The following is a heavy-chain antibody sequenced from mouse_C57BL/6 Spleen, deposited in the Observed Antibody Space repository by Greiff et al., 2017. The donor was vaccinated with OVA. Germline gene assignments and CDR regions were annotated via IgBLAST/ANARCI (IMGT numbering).Heavy chain of an antibody. J-gene: IGHJ1*03. D-gene: IGHD1-1*01. V-gene: IGHV1-42*01. CDR3: ARRYYYGSSPWYFDV. Sequence: EVKLVESGPELVKPGASVKISCKASGYSFTGYYMNWVKQSPEKSLEWIGEINPSTGGTTYNQKFKAKATLTVDKSSSTAYMQLKSLTSEDSAVYYCARRYYYGSSPWYFDVWGTGTTVTVSS. CDR1: GYSFTGYY. CDR2: INPSTGGT.